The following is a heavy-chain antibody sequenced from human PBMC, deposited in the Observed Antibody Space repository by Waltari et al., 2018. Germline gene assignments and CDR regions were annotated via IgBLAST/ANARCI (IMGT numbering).Heavy chain of an antibody. V-gene: IGHV3-30*04. CDR1: GFTFSSYA. J-gene: IGHJ4*02. Sequence: QVQLVESGGGVVQPGRSLRLSCAASGFTFSSYAMHWVGQAPGKGRGWVAVISYDGSNKYYADPVKGRFTISRDNSKTTLYLQMNSLRAEDTAVYYCARDRRVGATRYFDYWGQGTLVTVSS. CDR3: ARDRRVGATRYFDY. D-gene: IGHD1-26*01. CDR2: ISYDGSNK.